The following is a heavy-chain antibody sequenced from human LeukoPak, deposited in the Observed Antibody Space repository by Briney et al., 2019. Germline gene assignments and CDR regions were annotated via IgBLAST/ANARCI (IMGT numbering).Heavy chain of an antibody. D-gene: IGHD4-17*01. Sequence: PSETLSLTCTVSGGSTSSYYWSWIRQPPGKGLEWIGYIYYSGSTNYNPSLKSRVTISVDTSKNQFSLKLSSVTAADTAVYYCAGGGTTVTYDYWGQGTLVTVSS. CDR3: AGGGTTVTYDY. CDR2: IYYSGST. V-gene: IGHV4-59*01. J-gene: IGHJ4*02. CDR1: GGSTSSYY.